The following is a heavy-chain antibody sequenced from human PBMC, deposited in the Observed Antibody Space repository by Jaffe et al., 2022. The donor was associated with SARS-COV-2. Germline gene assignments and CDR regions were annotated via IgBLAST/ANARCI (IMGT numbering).Heavy chain of an antibody. V-gene: IGHV3-9*01. CDR3: AKVAGRLLWFGEGKAGYYYYMDV. J-gene: IGHJ6*03. D-gene: IGHD3-10*01. CDR1: GFTFDDYA. CDR2: ISWNSGSI. Sequence: EVQLVESGGGLVQPGRSLRLSCAASGFTFDDYAMHWVRQAPGKGLEWVSGISWNSGSIGYADSVKGRFTISRDNAKNSLYLQMNSLRAEDTALYYCAKVAGRLLWFGEGKAGYYYYMDVWGKGTTVTVSS.